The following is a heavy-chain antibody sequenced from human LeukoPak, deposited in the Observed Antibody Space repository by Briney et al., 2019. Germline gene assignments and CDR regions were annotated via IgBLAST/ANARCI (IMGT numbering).Heavy chain of an antibody. CDR3: ACLNPLMGGVVTNPPNRYYYMDV. CDR2: IIPIFGTA. J-gene: IGHJ6*03. D-gene: IGHD3-3*01. CDR1: GGTFSSYA. V-gene: IGHV1-69*13. Sequence: ASVMVSCKASGGTFSSYAISWVRQAPGQGLEWMGGIIPIFGTANYAQKFQGRVTITADESTSTAYMELSSLRSEDTAVYYCACLNPLMGGVVTNPPNRYYYMDVWGKGTTVTVSS.